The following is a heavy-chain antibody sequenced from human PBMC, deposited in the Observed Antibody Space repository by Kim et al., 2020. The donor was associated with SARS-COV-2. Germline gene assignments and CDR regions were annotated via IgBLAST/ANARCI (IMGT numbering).Heavy chain of an antibody. D-gene: IGHD1-20*01. CDR2: ISAYNGNT. Sequence: ASVKVSCKASGYTFTSYGISWVRQAPGQGLEWMGWISAYNGNTNYAQKLQGRVTMTTDTSTSTAYMELRSLRSDDTAVYYCASSITGKMASGLRYYYGMDVWGQGTTVTVSS. CDR3: ASSITGKMASGLRYYYGMDV. V-gene: IGHV1-18*01. J-gene: IGHJ6*02. CDR1: GYTFTSYG.